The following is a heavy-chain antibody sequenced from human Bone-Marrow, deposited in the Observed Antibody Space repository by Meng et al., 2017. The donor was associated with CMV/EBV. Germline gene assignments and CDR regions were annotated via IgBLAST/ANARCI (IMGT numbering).Heavy chain of an antibody. CDR1: FTFCFFA. CDR3: AKDLRDAGGWELLGAFDI. J-gene: IGHJ4*02. V-gene: IGHV3-23*01. D-gene: IGHD4-23*01. CDR2: TSSGGISS. Sequence: FTFCFFAMSWVRQAPGKGLEWVSSTSSGGISSYYADSVKGRFTISRDNSKNTLYLQMNSLRVEDTAVYYCAKDLRDAGGWELLGAFDIWGQGTLVTVSS.